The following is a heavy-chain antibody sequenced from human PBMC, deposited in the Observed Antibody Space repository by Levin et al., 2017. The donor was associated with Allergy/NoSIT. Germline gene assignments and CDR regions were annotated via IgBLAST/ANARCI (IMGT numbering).Heavy chain of an antibody. D-gene: IGHD2-2*01. CDR1: GGSFSGYY. V-gene: IGHV4-34*01. CDR2: INHSGST. CDR3: ARRKVVVPAAFDY. J-gene: IGHJ4*02. Sequence: PGGSLRLSCAVYGGSFSGYYWSWIRQPPGKGLEWIGEINHSGSTNYNPSLKSRVTISVDTSKNQFSLKLSSVTAADTAVYYCARRKVVVPAAFDYWGQGTLVTVSS.